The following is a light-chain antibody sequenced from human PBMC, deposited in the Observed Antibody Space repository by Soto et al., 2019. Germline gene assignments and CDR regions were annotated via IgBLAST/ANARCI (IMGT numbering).Light chain of an antibody. Sequence: AIQMTQSPSSLSASVGDRVTITCRASQGIRNDLGWYQQKPGKAPKLLIYAASSLQSGVPSRFSGSGSGTDFTLTISSLQPEDFATYYCQQPPYTFGPGTKVEIK. CDR3: QQPPYT. CDR1: QGIRND. V-gene: IGKV1-6*01. J-gene: IGKJ2*01. CDR2: AAS.